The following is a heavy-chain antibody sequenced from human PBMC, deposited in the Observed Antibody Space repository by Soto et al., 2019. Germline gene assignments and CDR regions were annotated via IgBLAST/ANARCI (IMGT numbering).Heavy chain of an antibody. J-gene: IGHJ6*02. CDR3: AGFRGGLTTVVTPPEMKYGMDV. Sequence: LSLTCAVYGGSFSGYYWSWIRQPPGKGLEWIGEINHSGSTNYNPSLKSRVTISVDTSKNQFSLKLSSVTAADTAVYYCAGFRGGLTTVVTPPEMKYGMDVWGQGTTVTVSS. V-gene: IGHV4-34*01. D-gene: IGHD4-17*01. CDR2: INHSGST. CDR1: GGSFSGYY.